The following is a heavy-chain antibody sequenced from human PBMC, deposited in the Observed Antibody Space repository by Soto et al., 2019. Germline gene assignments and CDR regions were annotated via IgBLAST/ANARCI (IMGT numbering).Heavy chain of an antibody. V-gene: IGHV1-18*01. Sequence: QFQLVQSGAEVKKPVASVKVSCKTSGYIFSNYGISWVRQAPGQGREWMGWINVYNGNPNYARKLQGRVTLTTDTSTSTAYMELRSLRSDDTAVYYCTRDGDAAIPTDYWGQGTLVTVSS. CDR2: INVYNGNP. D-gene: IGHD5-18*01. CDR3: TRDGDAAIPTDY. CDR1: GYIFSNYG. J-gene: IGHJ4*02.